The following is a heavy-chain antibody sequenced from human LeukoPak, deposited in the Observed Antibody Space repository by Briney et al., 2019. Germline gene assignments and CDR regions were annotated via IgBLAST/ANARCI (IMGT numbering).Heavy chain of an antibody. CDR2: IYSGGST. CDR1: GFTFSSYA. CDR3: ARVTPYGSGSYLDY. J-gene: IGHJ4*02. V-gene: IGHV3-53*01. Sequence: PGGSLRLSCAASGFTFSSYAMSWVRQAPGKGLEWVSVIYSGGSTYYADSVKGRFTISRDNSKNTLYLQMNSLRAEDTAVYYCARVTPYGSGSYLDYWGQGTLVTVSS. D-gene: IGHD3-10*01.